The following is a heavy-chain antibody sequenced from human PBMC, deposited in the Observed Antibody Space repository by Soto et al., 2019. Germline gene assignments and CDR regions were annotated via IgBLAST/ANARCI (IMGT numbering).Heavy chain of an antibody. D-gene: IGHD2-15*01. Sequence: QVQLVESGGGVVQPGRSLRLSCAASGFPFNIFGIHWVRQAPGEGLEWVAVIWFDGSKEYYGGSVRGRFTVSRDNSKNTVYLQMNGLRGDDTAIYYCARSGCSGGTCYRGYDAFDVWGQGTMVTVSS. CDR2: IWFDGSKE. V-gene: IGHV3-33*01. J-gene: IGHJ3*01. CDR1: GFPFNIFG. CDR3: ARSGCSGGTCYRGYDAFDV.